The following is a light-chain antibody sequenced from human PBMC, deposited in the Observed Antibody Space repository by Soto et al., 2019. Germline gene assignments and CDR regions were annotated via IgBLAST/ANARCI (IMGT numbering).Light chain of an antibody. J-gene: IGLJ1*01. V-gene: IGLV3-1*01. CDR1: KLGDKY. CDR2: QDS. CDR3: QAWDSSRGV. Sequence: SYELTQPPSVSVSPGQTASITCSGDKLGDKYACWYQQKPGQSPVLVIYQDSKRPSGIPERFSGSNSGNTATLTIRGTQAMDEADYYCQAWDSSRGVFGTGTKLTVL.